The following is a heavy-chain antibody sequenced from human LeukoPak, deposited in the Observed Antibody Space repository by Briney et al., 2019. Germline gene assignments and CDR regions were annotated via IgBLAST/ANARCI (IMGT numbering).Heavy chain of an antibody. D-gene: IGHD6-19*01. Sequence: SGGSLRLSCAASGFTFSSYAMHWVRQAPGKGLEWVAVISYDGSNKYYADSVKGRFTISRDNSKNTLYLQMNSLRAEDTAVYYCARDSSGWYGVYYFDYWGQGTLVTVSS. J-gene: IGHJ4*02. CDR1: GFTFSSYA. CDR3: ARDSSGWYGVYYFDY. V-gene: IGHV3-30*04. CDR2: ISYDGSNK.